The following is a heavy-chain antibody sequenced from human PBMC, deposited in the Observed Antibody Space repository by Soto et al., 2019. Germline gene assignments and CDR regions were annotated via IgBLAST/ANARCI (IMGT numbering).Heavy chain of an antibody. D-gene: IGHD2-2*01. J-gene: IGHJ6*02. CDR3: ASRYCSSTSCPYYYYGMDV. CDR1: GFTFSSYA. V-gene: IGHV3-23*01. CDR2: ISGSGGST. Sequence: PGGSLRLSCAASGFTFSSYAMIWVRQAPGKGLEWVSAISGSGGSTYYADSVKGRLTISRDNSKNTLYLQMNSLRAEDTAVYYCASRYCSSTSCPYYYYGMDVWGQGTTVTVSS.